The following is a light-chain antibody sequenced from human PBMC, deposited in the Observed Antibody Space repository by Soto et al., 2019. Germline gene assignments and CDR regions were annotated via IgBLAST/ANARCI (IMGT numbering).Light chain of an antibody. J-gene: IGKJ5*01. CDR1: QSVSSSY. CDR2: GAS. Sequence: EIVLTQSPGTLSLSPGERATLSCRASQSVSSSYLAWYQQKPGQAPRLLIYGASSRATGIPDRFSSSGSGTYFPLTISRLEPEDFAVYYCQQYGSSPPFTFGQGTRLEIK. V-gene: IGKV3-20*01. CDR3: QQYGSSPPFT.